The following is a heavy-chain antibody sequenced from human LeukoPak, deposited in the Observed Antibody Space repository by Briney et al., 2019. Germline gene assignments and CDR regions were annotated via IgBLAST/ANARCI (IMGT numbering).Heavy chain of an antibody. D-gene: IGHD2-15*01. Sequence: PGGSLRLSCAASGFTFSSYAMSWVRRAPGKGLEWVSAISGSGGSTYYADSVKGRFTISRDNSKNTLYLQMNSLRAEDTAVYYCAKGPSKLGYCSGGSSYSGDYWGQGTLVTVSS. CDR3: AKGPSKLGYCSGGSSYSGDY. CDR1: GFTFSSYA. V-gene: IGHV3-23*01. CDR2: ISGSGGST. J-gene: IGHJ4*02.